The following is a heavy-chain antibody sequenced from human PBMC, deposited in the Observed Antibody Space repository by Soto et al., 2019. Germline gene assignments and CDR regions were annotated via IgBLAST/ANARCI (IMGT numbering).Heavy chain of an antibody. D-gene: IGHD3-10*01. Sequence: QVQVVQSGVEVRRPGSSVKVSCKASGDTFKNCVISWVRQAPGQGLEWMGGIIPLFATTDFSPRFQGSLKITTDESTTTAHMELSRLRSEDTATYYCAAELGFGKLSVVWGQGTTVIVSS. CDR1: GDTFKNCV. CDR2: IIPLFATT. J-gene: IGHJ6*02. V-gene: IGHV1-69*01. CDR3: AAELGFGKLSVV.